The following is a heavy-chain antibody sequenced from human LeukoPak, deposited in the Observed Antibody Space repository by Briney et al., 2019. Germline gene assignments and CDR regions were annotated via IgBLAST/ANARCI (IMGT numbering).Heavy chain of an antibody. Sequence: GGSLRLSCAASGFDFSSYTMSWVRQAPGKGLEWVSSVGSNGATTYHADSVKGRFTISRDNSKNSLYLQMIGLRAEDTARYHCAKDAVGGGSSLINWFDPWGQGVMVTVSS. D-gene: IGHD1-26*01. CDR3: AKDAVGGGSSLINWFDP. CDR2: VGSNGATT. CDR1: GFDFSSYT. J-gene: IGHJ5*02. V-gene: IGHV3-23*01.